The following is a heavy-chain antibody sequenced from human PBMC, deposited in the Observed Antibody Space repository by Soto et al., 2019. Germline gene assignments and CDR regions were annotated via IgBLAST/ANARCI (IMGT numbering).Heavy chain of an antibody. V-gene: IGHV3-23*01. CDR3: APVPYDFWSGYYPDY. CDR1: GFTFSSYA. J-gene: IGHJ4*02. CDR2: ISGSGGST. Sequence: EVQLLESGGGLVQPGGSQRLSCAASGFTFSSYAMSWVRQAPGKGLVWVSTISGSGGSTYYADSVKGRFTISRDNSKNTVHLQMNSLRAEDTAVYYCAPVPYDFWSGYYPDYWGQGTLVTVSS. D-gene: IGHD3-3*01.